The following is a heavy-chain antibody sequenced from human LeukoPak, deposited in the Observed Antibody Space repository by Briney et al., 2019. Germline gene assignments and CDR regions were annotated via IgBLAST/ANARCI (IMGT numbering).Heavy chain of an antibody. J-gene: IGHJ3*02. Sequence: GGSLRLSCAASGFTFSSYAMSWVRQAPGKGLEWVSAISGSGGSTYYADSVKGRFTISRDNSKNTLYLQMNSLRAEDAAVYYCAKEAGYSSSWWGDRAFDIWGQGTMVTVSS. CDR2: ISGSGGST. CDR3: AKEAGYSSSWWGDRAFDI. CDR1: GFTFSSYA. V-gene: IGHV3-23*01. D-gene: IGHD6-13*01.